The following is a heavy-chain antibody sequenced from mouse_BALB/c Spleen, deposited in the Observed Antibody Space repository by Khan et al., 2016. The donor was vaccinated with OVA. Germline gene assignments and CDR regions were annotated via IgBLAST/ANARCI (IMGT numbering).Heavy chain of an antibody. CDR1: GYTFTTAG. J-gene: IGHJ4*01. Sequence: QVQLKQSGPELKKPGETVRISCKASGYTFTTAGMQWVQKMPGKGLKWIGWINTHSGVPKYAEDFKGRFVFSLETSASTAYLQITNLKNEDTATYFWARGGAAYYRNDGGAMDYWGQGTSVTVSS. CDR2: INTHSGVP. CDR3: ARGGAAYYRNDGGAMDY. V-gene: IGHV9-4*02. D-gene: IGHD2-14*01.